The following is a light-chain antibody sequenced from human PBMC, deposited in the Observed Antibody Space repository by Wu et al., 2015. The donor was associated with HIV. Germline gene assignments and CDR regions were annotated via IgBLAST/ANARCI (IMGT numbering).Light chain of an antibody. Sequence: IVMTQSPGTLSVSPGERATLTCRASQSVSRNLAWYQQKPGQAPRLLMYGASTRATGIPARFSGSGSGTEYTLTISSLQSEDFAVYYCQQYNNWPPGSFGQGTKVEIK. V-gene: IGKV3-15*01. CDR1: QSVSRN. CDR3: QQYNNWPPGS. J-gene: IGKJ2*04. CDR2: GAS.